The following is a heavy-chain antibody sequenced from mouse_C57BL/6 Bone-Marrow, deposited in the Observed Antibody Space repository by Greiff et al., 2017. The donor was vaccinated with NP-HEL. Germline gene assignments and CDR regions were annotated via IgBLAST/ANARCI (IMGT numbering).Heavy chain of an antibody. CDR1: GYTFTSYL. J-gene: IGHJ2*01. CDR2: IDPNSGGT. Sequence: VQLQQPGAELVKPGASVQLSCKASGYTFTSYLMHWVKQRPGRGLEWIGRIDPNSGGTKYNEKFKSKATLTVDKPSSTSYMQLNSLTSEDSSVYYCARYYYGSSSFDYWGQGTTLTVSS. D-gene: IGHD1-1*01. CDR3: ARYYYGSSSFDY. V-gene: IGHV1-72*01.